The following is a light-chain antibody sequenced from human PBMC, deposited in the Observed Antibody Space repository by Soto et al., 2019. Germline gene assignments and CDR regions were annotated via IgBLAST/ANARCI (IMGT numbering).Light chain of an antibody. V-gene: IGKV4-1*01. CDR2: WAS. CDR1: QSVLYSSNNKNY. CDR3: QQYYSTPPMYT. Sequence: DIVMTQSPDSLAVSLGERATINCKSSQSVLYSSNNKNYLAWYQQKPGQPPKLLIYWASTRESGVPDRFSGSGVGTDFTLTISSLQAEDVAVYYCQQYYSTPPMYTFGQGTKLEIK. J-gene: IGKJ2*01.